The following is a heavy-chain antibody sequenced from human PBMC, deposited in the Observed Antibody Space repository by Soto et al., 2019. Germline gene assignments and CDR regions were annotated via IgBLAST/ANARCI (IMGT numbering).Heavy chain of an antibody. CDR2: IIPICGTA. CDR1: GGTFSSYA. Sequence: QVQLVQSGAEVKKPGSSVKVSCKASGGTFSSYAISWVRQAPGQGLEWMGGIIPICGTANYAQKSQGRVTITAAESTSTAYMELSSLRSEDPAVYYCARHVPAAGYYYGMDVWGQGTTVTVSS. J-gene: IGHJ6*02. CDR3: ARHVPAAGYYYGMDV. V-gene: IGHV1-69*12. D-gene: IGHD2-2*01.